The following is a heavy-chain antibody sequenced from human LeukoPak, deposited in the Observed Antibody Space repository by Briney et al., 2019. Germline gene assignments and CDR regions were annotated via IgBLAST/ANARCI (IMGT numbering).Heavy chain of an antibody. D-gene: IGHD1-26*01. CDR1: GFTFSSYA. V-gene: IGHV3-30*04. CDR2: ISYDGSNK. J-gene: IGHJ4*02. CDR3: ARVSSGSYQSPDY. Sequence: PGRFLRLSCAASGFTFSSYAMHWVRQAPGKGLEWVAVISYDGSNKYYADSVKGRFTISRDNSKNTLYLQMNSLRAEDTAVYYCARVSSGSYQSPDYWGQGTLVTVSS.